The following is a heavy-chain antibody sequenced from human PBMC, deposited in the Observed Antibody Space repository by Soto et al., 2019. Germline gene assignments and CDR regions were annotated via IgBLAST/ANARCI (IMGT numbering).Heavy chain of an antibody. J-gene: IGHJ4*02. Sequence: EVQLVESGGGLVKPGGSLRLSCAASGFTFSSYSFSWVHQAPGKGLEWVSIITPTSTFISYADSVRGRFTISRDNAKNSLYLQMDSLGAGDTAVYYCARARGNDWYEDYWGQGTLVTVSS. CDR2: ITPTSTFI. D-gene: IGHD1-1*01. V-gene: IGHV3-21*06. CDR3: ARARGNDWYEDY. CDR1: GFTFSSYS.